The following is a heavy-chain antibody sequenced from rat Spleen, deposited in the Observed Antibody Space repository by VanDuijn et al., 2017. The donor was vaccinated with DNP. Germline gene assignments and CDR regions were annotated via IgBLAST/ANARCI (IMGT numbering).Heavy chain of an antibody. CDR2: ISTGGGNT. J-gene: IGHJ2*01. CDR1: GFTFSNYD. Sequence: EVQLVESGGGLVQPGRSLKLSCAASGFTFSNYDMAWVRQAPTKGLEWVASISTGGGNTYYRDSVKGRFTISRDNAKSTLYLQMDSLRSEDTATYYCARHGLRRYPYYFDCWGQGVMVTVSS. CDR3: ARHGLRRYPYYFDC. V-gene: IGHV5S23*01. D-gene: IGHD1-11*01.